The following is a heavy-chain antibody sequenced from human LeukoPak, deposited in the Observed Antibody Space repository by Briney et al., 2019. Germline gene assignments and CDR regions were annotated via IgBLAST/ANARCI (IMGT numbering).Heavy chain of an antibody. J-gene: IGHJ4*02. Sequence: GGSLRLSCAASGFSFSNYWMHWVRQAPGKGLVWVSRISSDGSDTIYADSVKGRFTMSRDNAKNTLYLQMNSLRAEDTAVYYCVRDLRLADYWGQGTLVIVSS. CDR3: VRDLRLADY. CDR1: GFSFSNYW. D-gene: IGHD3-16*01. CDR2: ISSDGSDT. V-gene: IGHV3-74*01.